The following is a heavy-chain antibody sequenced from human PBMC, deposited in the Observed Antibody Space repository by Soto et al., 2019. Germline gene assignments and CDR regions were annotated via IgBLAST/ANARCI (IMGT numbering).Heavy chain of an antibody. J-gene: IGHJ4*02. V-gene: IGHV4-34*01. D-gene: IGHD2-15*01. CDR3: ARGHSYCSGGSCYGKYLLDY. CDR1: GGSFSGYY. Sequence: SETLSLTCAVYGGSFSGYYWSWIRQPPGKGLEWIGEINHSGSTNYNPSLKSRVTISVDTSKNQFSLKLSSVTAADTAVYYCARGHSYCSGGSCYGKYLLDYWGQGTLVIVSS. CDR2: INHSGST.